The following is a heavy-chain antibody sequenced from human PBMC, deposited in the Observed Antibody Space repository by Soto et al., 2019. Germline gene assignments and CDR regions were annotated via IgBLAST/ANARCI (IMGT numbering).Heavy chain of an antibody. CDR2: IYPGDSDT. J-gene: IGHJ6*03. CDR1: GYRFTSYW. V-gene: IGHV5-51*01. Sequence: GESLTISCEGSGYRFTSYWTGWVRQMPGKGLEWMGIIYPGDSDTRYSPSFQGQVTISADKSISTAYLQWSSLKASDTAMYYCARHWTKYCSSTSCSYYYYYMDVWGKGTTVTVSS. CDR3: ARHWTKYCSSTSCSYYYYYMDV. D-gene: IGHD2-2*01.